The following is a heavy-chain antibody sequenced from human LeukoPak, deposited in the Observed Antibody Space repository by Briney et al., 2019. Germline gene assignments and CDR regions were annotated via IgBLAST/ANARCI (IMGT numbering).Heavy chain of an antibody. J-gene: IGHJ6*02. Sequence: PSETLSLTCAVSGGSMSSYYWSWIRQFAGKGLERIGRISTSGSTSYNPSLKSRVTMSVDTSKNQFSLILTSVTAADTAVYHCARGPSGYYGMDVWGQGTTVTVSS. V-gene: IGHV4-4*07. CDR1: GGSMSSYY. CDR3: ARGPSGYYGMDV. D-gene: IGHD3-10*01. CDR2: ISTSGST.